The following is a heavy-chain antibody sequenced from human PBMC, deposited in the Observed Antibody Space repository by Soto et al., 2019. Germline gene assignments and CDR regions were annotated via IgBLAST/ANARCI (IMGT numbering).Heavy chain of an antibody. Sequence: QVQLQESGPGLVKPSQTLSLTCTVSGGSISSGGYYWSWIRQHPGKGLEWIAYIYYSGSTYYNPSLQRRVTISIDTSKNQFSLKLSSVTAADTAVYYCARGNSGWFGNWGQGTLVTVSS. V-gene: IGHV4-31*03. J-gene: IGHJ4*02. CDR3: ARGNSGWFGN. CDR2: IYYSGST. CDR1: GGSISSGGYY. D-gene: IGHD6-19*01.